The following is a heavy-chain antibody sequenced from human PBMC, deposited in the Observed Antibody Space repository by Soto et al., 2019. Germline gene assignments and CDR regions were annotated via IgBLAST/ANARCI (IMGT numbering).Heavy chain of an antibody. CDR3: ARDYDSSGYPRYYCDY. CDR2: IWYDGSNK. Sequence: ESGGGVVQPGGSLRLSCAASGFTFSSYGMHWVRQAPGKGLARGAVIWYDGSNKYCADSVKGRITISRDNSKNTLYLQMNSLRAEDTAVYYCARDYDSSGYPRYYCDYWGQGTLVTVSS. CDR1: GFTFSSYG. J-gene: IGHJ4*02. V-gene: IGHV3-33*01. D-gene: IGHD3-22*01.